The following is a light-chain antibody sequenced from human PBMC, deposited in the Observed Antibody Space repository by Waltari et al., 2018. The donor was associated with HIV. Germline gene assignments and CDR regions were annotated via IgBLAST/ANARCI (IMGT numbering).Light chain of an antibody. Sequence: DIVLTQSPDSLAVSLGEKATFDCKSSQSVLYIANNKNYLAWYQQKPGQPPKVVTYWASTRESGVPDRFTGSGSGTDFTLTISSLQAEDVAVYYCQQYYITPITFGQGTRLEIK. V-gene: IGKV4-1*01. CDR1: QSVLYIANNKNY. J-gene: IGKJ5*01. CDR2: WAS. CDR3: QQYYITPIT.